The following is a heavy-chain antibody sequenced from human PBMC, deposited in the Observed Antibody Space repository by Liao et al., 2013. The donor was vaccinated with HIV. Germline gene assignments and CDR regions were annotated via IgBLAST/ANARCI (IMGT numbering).Heavy chain of an antibody. J-gene: IGHJ5*01. Sequence: QVQLHQWGAGLVRPSETLSLTCAVSGGSFSDYSWNWIRHYPGKGLEWIGEIFHSGSTNYNPSLKGRVSLSIDTSARQFSLNLNFVTAADSAMYYCARDPSQRYSSETWFDTWGQEPWSPSRQ. V-gene: IGHV4-34*12. D-gene: IGHD3-9*01. CDR2: IFHSGST. CDR1: GGSFSDYS. CDR3: ARDPSQRYSSETWFDT.